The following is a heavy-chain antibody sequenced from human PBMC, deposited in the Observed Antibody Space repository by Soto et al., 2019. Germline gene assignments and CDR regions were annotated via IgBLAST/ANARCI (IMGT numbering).Heavy chain of an antibody. CDR2: INTSGGSA. Sequence: QVQLVPSGAEVTRPGASVKVSCKASGYSFISHYIHWVRQAPGQGLELMGFINTSGGSATLAQKFQGRVTMTRDTSTSTVYMELTILRSEDAAVYYCARDYLSSKLSLSYFDFWGQGTLVTVSS. J-gene: IGHJ4*02. CDR1: GYSFISHY. D-gene: IGHD2-2*01. V-gene: IGHV1-46*01. CDR3: ARDYLSSKLSLSYFDF.